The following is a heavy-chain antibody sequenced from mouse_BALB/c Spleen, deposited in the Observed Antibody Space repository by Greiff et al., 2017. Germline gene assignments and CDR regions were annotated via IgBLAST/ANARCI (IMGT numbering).Heavy chain of an antibody. CDR1: GFSLTSYD. Sequence: QVQLKESGPGLVAPSQSLSITCTVSGFSLTSYDISWIRQPPGKGLEWLGVIWTGGGTNYNSAFMSRLSISKDNSKSQVFLKMNSLQTDDTAIYYCVRGDYYAMDYWGQGTSVTVSS. CDR3: VRGDYYAMDY. CDR2: IWTGGGT. V-gene: IGHV2-9-2*01. J-gene: IGHJ4*01.